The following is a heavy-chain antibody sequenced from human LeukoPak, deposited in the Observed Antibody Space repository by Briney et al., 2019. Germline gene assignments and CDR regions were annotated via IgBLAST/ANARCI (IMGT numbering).Heavy chain of an antibody. D-gene: IGHD6-13*01. Sequence: SETLSLTCAVYGGSFSGYFWNWIRQPPGKGLEWIGEINHSGSTNYNPSLKSRVTISVDTSKNQFSLKLRSVTAADTAVYYCARGQGGSTWKTYFQYWGQGTLVTVSS. CDR2: INHSGST. V-gene: IGHV4-34*01. J-gene: IGHJ1*01. CDR3: ARGQGGSTWKTYFQY. CDR1: GGSFSGYF.